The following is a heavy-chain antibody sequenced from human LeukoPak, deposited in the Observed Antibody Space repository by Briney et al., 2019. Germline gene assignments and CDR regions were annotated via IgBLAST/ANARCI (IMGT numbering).Heavy chain of an antibody. V-gene: IGHV4-59*01. D-gene: IGHD3-3*01. Sequence: PSETLSLTCNVSGGCMNNYHWNWIRQAPGKGLEWIGYIYYGGSTNYNPSLKSRVTISVDASDNQFFLKLTSVTAADTAVYYCARGWSGVPYWFDPWGQGTLVTVSS. J-gene: IGHJ5*02. CDR1: GGCMNNYH. CDR2: IYYGGST. CDR3: ARGWSGVPYWFDP.